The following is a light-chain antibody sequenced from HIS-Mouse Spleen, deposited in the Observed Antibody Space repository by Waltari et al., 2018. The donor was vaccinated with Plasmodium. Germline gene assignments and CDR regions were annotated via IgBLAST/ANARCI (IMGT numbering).Light chain of an antibody. CDR2: KAS. J-gene: IGLJ2*01. CDR1: ALPKQY. Sequence: SYELTQPPSVSVSPGQTARITCSGDALPKQYAYWYQQKPGQAPVLVIYKASERPSGRPERFSGSSSGTTVTLTISGVQAEDEADYYCQSADSSGTYQVFGGGTKLTVL. V-gene: IGLV3-25*03. CDR3: QSADSSGTYQV.